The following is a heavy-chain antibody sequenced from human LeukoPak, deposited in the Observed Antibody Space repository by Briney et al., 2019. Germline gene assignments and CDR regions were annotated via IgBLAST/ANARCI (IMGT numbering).Heavy chain of an antibody. CDR2: IYYSGST. D-gene: IGHD3-10*01. J-gene: IGHJ4*02. Sequence: SETLSLTCTVSGGSISSYYWSWIRQPPGKGLEWIGYIYYSGSTNYNPSLKSRVTISVDTSKNQFSLKLSSVTAADTAVYYCARHSVLWFGELHAFDYWGQGTLVTVSS. CDR3: ARHSVLWFGELHAFDY. V-gene: IGHV4-59*08. CDR1: GGSISSYY.